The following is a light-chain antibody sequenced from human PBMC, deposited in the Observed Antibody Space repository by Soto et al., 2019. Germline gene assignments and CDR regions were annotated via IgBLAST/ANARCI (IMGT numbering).Light chain of an antibody. CDR1: SGSIASNY. J-gene: IGLJ3*02. CDR3: HSYESNNVV. CDR2: EDN. V-gene: IGLV6-57*03. Sequence: NFMLTQLHSVSESPGKTVIISCTRSSGSIASNYVQWYQQRPGSAPTIVIYEDNQRPSGVPDRFSGSVDSSSNSASLTISGLKTEDEADYYCHSYESNNVVFGGGTKLTVL.